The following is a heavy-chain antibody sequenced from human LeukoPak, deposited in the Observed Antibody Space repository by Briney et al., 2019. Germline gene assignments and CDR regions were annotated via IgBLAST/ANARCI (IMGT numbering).Heavy chain of an antibody. V-gene: IGHV3-74*01. Sequence: PGGSLRLSCVASGFIFSDYWMHWVRQDPGKGLVWVSRINTDGSSTTYADSVKGRFTISRDNSKNTLYLQMNSLRAEDTALYYCAKGLYCTSTSCSSRFDYWGQGTLVTVSS. D-gene: IGHD2-2*01. CDR2: INTDGSST. CDR1: GFIFSDYW. J-gene: IGHJ4*02. CDR3: AKGLYCTSTSCSSRFDY.